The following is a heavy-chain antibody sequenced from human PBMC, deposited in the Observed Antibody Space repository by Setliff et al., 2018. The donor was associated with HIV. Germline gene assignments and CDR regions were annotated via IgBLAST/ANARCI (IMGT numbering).Heavy chain of an antibody. V-gene: IGHV3-15*01. D-gene: IGHD7-27*01. CDR1: GFNSKNAW. J-gene: IGHJ3*02. Sequence: PGGSLRLSCAVSGFNSKNAWMSWVRQAPGKGLEWVGRIKSRVDGETTAYAAPLKGRFTISRDDSKNTLYLQMDSLSTEDTAVYYCILLGMHGAFDIWGQGTMVTVSS. CDR2: IKSRVDGETT. CDR3: ILLGMHGAFDI.